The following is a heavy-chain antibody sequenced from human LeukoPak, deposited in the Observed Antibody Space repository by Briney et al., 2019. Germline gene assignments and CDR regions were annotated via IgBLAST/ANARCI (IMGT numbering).Heavy chain of an antibody. CDR3: ARDKFIDGPSHLTHPWLVCHDY. D-gene: IGHD5-12*01. V-gene: IGHV1-18*01. CDR1: GYTFTSYG. Sequence: GASVKVSCKASGYTFTSYGISWVRQAPVQGLEWMGWMSAYNGNTNYAQKHQGRITMTTDTSTSTAYMELRSLRSDDTAVYYCARDKFIDGPSHLTHPWLVCHDYWGQGTLVTVSS. J-gene: IGHJ4*02. CDR2: MSAYNGNT.